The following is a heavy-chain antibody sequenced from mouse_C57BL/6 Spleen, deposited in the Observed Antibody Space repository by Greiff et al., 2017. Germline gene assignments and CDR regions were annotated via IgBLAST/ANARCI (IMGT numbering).Heavy chain of an antibody. CDR2: IDPETGGT. CDR3: TVNWDEEAY. J-gene: IGHJ3*01. D-gene: IGHD4-1*02. CDR1: GYTFTDYE. V-gene: IGHV1-15*01. Sequence: QVQLQQSGAELVRPGASVTLSCKASGYTFTDYEMHWVKQTPVHGLEWIGAIDPETGGTAYNQKFKGKAILTADQSSSTAYMELRSLTSEDSAVYYCTVNWDEEAYWGQGTLVTVSA.